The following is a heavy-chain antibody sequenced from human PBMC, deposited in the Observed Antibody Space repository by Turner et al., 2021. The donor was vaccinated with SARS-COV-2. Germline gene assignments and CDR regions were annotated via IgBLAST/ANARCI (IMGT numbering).Heavy chain of an antibody. J-gene: IGHJ4*02. D-gene: IGHD2-15*01. Sequence: QVQLVESGGGVVQPGRSLRLSCAAPGFTFSSYGMHWVRQAPGKGLEWVAVILYDGSNKYYADSVKGRFTISRDNSKNTLYLQMNSLRAEDTAVYYCAKTHASYCSGGSCYSGYFDYWGQGTLVTVSS. CDR3: AKTHASYCSGGSCYSGYFDY. V-gene: IGHV3-30*18. CDR1: GFTFSSYG. CDR2: ILYDGSNK.